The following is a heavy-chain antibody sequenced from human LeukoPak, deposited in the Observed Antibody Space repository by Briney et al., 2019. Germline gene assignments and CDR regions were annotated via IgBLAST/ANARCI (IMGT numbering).Heavy chain of an antibody. J-gene: IGHJ4*02. V-gene: IGHV3-23*01. Sequence: PGGSLRLSCEASGFTFSSYAMSWVRQAPGKGLEWVSAISGSGGSTYYADSVKGRFTISRDNSKNTLYLQMNSLRAEDTAVYYCAKVVRGSYTPGPFDYWGQGTLVTVSS. D-gene: IGHD3-16*01. CDR2: ISGSGGST. CDR3: AKVVRGSYTPGPFDY. CDR1: GFTFSSYA.